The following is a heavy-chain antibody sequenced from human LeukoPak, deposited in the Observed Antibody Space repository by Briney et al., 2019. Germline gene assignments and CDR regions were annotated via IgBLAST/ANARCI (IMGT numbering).Heavy chain of an antibody. V-gene: IGHV4-59*01. J-gene: IGHJ4*02. Sequence: SETLSLTCTVSGGSISSYYWSWIWQPPGKGLEWIGYIYYSGSTNYNPSLKSRVTISVDTSKNQFSLKLSSVTAADTAVYYCARGGEYSSSWLATNQYYFDYWGQGTLVTVSS. CDR1: GGSISSYY. CDR2: IYYSGST. D-gene: IGHD6-13*01. CDR3: ARGGEYSSSWLATNQYYFDY.